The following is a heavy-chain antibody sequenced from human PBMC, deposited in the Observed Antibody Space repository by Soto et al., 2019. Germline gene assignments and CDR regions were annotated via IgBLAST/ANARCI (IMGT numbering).Heavy chain of an antibody. CDR1: GGSISSGGYY. V-gene: IGHV4-31*03. J-gene: IGHJ6*02. CDR3: ARETMDSLTYLYGMDV. D-gene: IGHD3-10*01. Sequence: QVQLQESGPVVVKPSQTLSLTCTVSGGSISSGGYYWNWIRRYPGKGLEWIGNIYSSGNTYYNPSRKSRVSISMDTSKFQFSLKLSSVTAADTAVYYCARETMDSLTYLYGMDVWGQGTTVAVSS. CDR2: IYSSGNT.